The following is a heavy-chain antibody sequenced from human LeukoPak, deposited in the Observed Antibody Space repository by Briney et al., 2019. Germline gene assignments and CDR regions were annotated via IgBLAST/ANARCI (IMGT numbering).Heavy chain of an antibody. D-gene: IGHD6-13*01. CDR2: ISAYNGNT. CDR1: GGTFSSYA. CDR3: AIAAAGTXENFDY. Sequence: ASVKVSCKASGGTFSSYAISWVRQAPGQGLEWMGWISAYNGNTNYAQKLQGRVTMTTDTSTSTAYMELRSLRSDDTAVYYCAIAAAGTXENFDYWXQGTLVTVSS. J-gene: IGHJ4*02. V-gene: IGHV1-18*01.